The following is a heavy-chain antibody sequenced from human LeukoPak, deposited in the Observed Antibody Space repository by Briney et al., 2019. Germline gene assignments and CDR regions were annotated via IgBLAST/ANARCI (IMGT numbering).Heavy chain of an antibody. CDR1: GYTLTELS. J-gene: IGHJ5*02. CDR2: FDPEDGET. Sequence: GASVKVSCKVSGYTLTELSMHWVRQAPGKGLEWMGGFDPEDGETIYAQKFQGRVTMAEDASTDTAYMELSSLRSEDTAVYYCATYSSYSSPNWFDPWGQGTLVTVSS. D-gene: IGHD6-13*01. V-gene: IGHV1-24*01. CDR3: ATYSSYSSPNWFDP.